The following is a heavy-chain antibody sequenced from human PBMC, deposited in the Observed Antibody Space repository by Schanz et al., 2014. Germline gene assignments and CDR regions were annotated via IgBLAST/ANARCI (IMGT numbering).Heavy chain of an antibody. D-gene: IGHD2-15*01. Sequence: EVQLVESGGGLVQPGGSLRLSCAASGFTFSSYAMSWVRQAPGKGLEWVSTISASGGSTYYADSVKGRFTISRDNSKNILYLQMNSLRAEDTAVYYCAKARRKSNCSGGRCVHDSYYGMDVWGQGTTVTVSS. CDR3: AKARRKSNCSGGRCVHDSYYGMDV. CDR1: GFTFSSYA. J-gene: IGHJ6*02. V-gene: IGHV3-23*04. CDR2: ISASGGST.